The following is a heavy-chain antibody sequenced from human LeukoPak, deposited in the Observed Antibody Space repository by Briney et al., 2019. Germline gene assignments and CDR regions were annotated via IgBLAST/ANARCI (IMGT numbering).Heavy chain of an antibody. J-gene: IGHJ4*02. CDR2: IYSGGST. D-gene: IGHD6-19*01. CDR3: ARDREYSSGWYWNY. Sequence: EGSLRLSCAASGFTVSSNYMSWVRQAPGKGLGWVSVIYSGGSTYYADSVKGRFTISRDNSKNTLYLQMNSLRAEDTAVYYCARDREYSSGWYWNYWGQGTLVTVSS. CDR1: GFTVSSNY. V-gene: IGHV3-53*01.